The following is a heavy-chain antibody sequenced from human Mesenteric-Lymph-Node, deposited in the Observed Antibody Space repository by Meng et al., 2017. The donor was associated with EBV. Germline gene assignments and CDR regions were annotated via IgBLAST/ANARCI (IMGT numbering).Heavy chain of an antibody. J-gene: IGHJ4*02. CDR3: ARGAIFGIVITYFDY. CDR2: ITHSGST. Sequence: QVQLQQWGAGLLKPSETLSLTCAVYGGSLSGYYWSWIRQPPGKGLEWIGEITHSGSTNYNPSLKSRVTISVDRSRNQFSLKMASVTAADTAVYYCARGAIFGIVITYFDYWSQGTLVTVSS. D-gene: IGHD3-3*02. V-gene: IGHV4-34*01. CDR1: GGSLSGYY.